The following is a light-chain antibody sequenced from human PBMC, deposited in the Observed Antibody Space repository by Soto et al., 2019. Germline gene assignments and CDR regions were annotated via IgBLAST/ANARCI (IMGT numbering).Light chain of an antibody. CDR2: AAS. V-gene: IGKV1-9*01. CDR1: QGINSY. J-gene: IGKJ5*01. CDR3: QQLKSNLIT. Sequence: DIQLTQSPSFLSASVGDRVAIACLASQGINSYLAWYQQKPGKAPKLLIYAASTLQSGVPSRFSGSGSGTEFTLTISSLQPEDFATYYCQQLKSNLITFGQGTRLEI.